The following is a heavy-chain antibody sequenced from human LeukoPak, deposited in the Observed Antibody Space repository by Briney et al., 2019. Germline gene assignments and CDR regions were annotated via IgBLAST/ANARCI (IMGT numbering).Heavy chain of an antibody. CDR1: GYTFTGYY. Sequence: GASVKVPCKASGYTFTGYYMHWVRQAPGQGLEWMGWINPNSGGTNYAQKFQGRVTMTRDTSISTAYMELSRLRSDDTAVYYCAREHAQYSGSPQRMGYWGQGTLVTVSS. J-gene: IGHJ4*02. CDR3: AREHAQYSGSPQRMGY. CDR2: INPNSGGT. V-gene: IGHV1-2*02. D-gene: IGHD1-26*01.